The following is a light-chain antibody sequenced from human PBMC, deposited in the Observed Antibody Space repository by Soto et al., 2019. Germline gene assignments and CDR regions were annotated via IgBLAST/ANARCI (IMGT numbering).Light chain of an antibody. J-gene: IGKJ5*01. V-gene: IGKV1-5*01. CDR2: DAS. Sequence: IQMTQSPSTLSASVGDRVTISCRASQDISNFLAWYQHKPGKAPKLLIYDASTLQTGVPSRFRGSGFGTEFTLTIGGLQPDDFATYYCQQFNSYPITFGQGTRLEIK. CDR1: QDISNF. CDR3: QQFNSYPIT.